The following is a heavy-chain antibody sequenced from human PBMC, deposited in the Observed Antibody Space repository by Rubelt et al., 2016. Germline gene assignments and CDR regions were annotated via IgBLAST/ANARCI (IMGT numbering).Heavy chain of an antibody. D-gene: IGHD3-10*01. Sequence: GGGVVQPGRSLRLSCAASGFTFSSYGMHWVHQAPGKGLEWVAVMWYDGSNKYYADSVKGRFTISRDNSKNTLYLQMNSLRAEDTAVYYCARLAYYYGSGSSYNLDYWGQGTLVTVSS. J-gene: IGHJ4*02. CDR2: MWYDGSNK. CDR1: GFTFSSYG. CDR3: ARLAYYYGSGSSYNLDY. V-gene: IGHV3-33*01.